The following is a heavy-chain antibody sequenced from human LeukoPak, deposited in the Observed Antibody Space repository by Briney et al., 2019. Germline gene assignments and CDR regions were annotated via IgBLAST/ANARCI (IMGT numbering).Heavy chain of an antibody. CDR3: TRRVRGAVAGTRTLAPHYYYYYKDV. V-gene: IGHV3-73*01. Sequence: GGSLRLSCAASGFTFSGSAMHWVRQASGKGLEWVGRIRSKANSYATAYAASVKGRFTISRDDSKNTAYLQMNSLKTEDTAVYYCTRRVRGAVAGTRTLAPHYYYYYKDVWGKGTTVTVSS. CDR1: GFTFSGSA. D-gene: IGHD6-19*01. J-gene: IGHJ6*03. CDR2: IRSKANSYAT.